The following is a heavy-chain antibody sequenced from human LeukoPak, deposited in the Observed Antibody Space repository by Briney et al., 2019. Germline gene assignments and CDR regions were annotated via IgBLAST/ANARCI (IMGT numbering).Heavy chain of an antibody. D-gene: IGHD5-18*01. V-gene: IGHV4-39*01. CDR3: APTYSYTRGGYDY. CDR2: INYSWHT. Sequence: SETLSLTCTVSGGSISGSSYHWGWIRPPPGKGLEWIGSINYSWHTYYNPSLESRVTISVDSSKNQFSLKVTSVTAADTALYYCAPTYSYTRGGYDYWGPGTLVTVSS. CDR1: GGSISGSSYH. J-gene: IGHJ4*02.